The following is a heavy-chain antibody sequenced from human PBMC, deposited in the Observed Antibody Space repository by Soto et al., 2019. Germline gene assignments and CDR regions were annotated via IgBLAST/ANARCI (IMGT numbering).Heavy chain of an antibody. J-gene: IGHJ4*02. V-gene: IGHV3-23*01. Sequence: GGSLRLSCAASGFPFSSYAMSWVRQAPGKGLEWVSAISGSGGSTYYADSVKGRFTISRDNSTNTLYLQMNSLRAEDTAVYYCAKFKGFNWNYLFDYRGQRVPDTVSS. CDR2: ISGSGGST. CDR3: AKFKGFNWNYLFDY. CDR1: GFPFSSYA. D-gene: IGHD1-7*01.